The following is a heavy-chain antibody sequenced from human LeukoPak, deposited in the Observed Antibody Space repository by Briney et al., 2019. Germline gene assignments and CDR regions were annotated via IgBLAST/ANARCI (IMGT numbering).Heavy chain of an antibody. CDR3: ARKGGILDAFDI. CDR1: GGSFSISY. D-gene: IGHD6-13*01. V-gene: IGHV4-34*01. CDR2: IYHSGGA. Sequence: SETLSLTCGVSGGSFSISYWSWIRQPPGKGLEWIGQIYHSGGANYNPSLRSRVTISVDTSKNQFSLKLRSVTAADTAVYYCARKGGILDAFDIWGQGTMVTVSS. J-gene: IGHJ3*02.